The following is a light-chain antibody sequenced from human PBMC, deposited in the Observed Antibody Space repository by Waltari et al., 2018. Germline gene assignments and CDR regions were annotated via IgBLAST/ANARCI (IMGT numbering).Light chain of an antibody. Sequence: IVLTQSPGPLSLSPGGRATLSCRASQNIGHYLAWYQQKPCQAPRLLIYASSTRAAGIPDRFSGSGSGADFSLTITRLEPDDFAVYYCQHHFRLPATFGQGTKV. CDR2: ASS. J-gene: IGKJ1*01. CDR3: QHHFRLPAT. V-gene: IGKV3-20*01. CDR1: QNIGHY.